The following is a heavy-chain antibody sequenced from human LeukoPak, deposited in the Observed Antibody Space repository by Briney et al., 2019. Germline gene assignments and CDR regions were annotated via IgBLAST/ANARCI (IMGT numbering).Heavy chain of an antibody. J-gene: IGHJ4*02. D-gene: IGHD2-8*01. CDR2: INPDASST. CDR3: ACDNTGCTNGVCPDY. CDR1: GFTFSKHW. Sequence: GRCLRLSCAASGFTFSKHWMHWVRHVPGKGLVCDSRINPDASSTIYTHSGKGRFTISRDTARNTMYLEINSLRAEDTAVYYCACDNTGCTNGVCPDYWGQGTMVTVSS. V-gene: IGHV3-74*01.